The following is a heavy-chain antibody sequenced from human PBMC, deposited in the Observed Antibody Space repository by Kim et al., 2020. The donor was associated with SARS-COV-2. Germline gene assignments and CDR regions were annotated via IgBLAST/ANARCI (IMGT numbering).Heavy chain of an antibody. D-gene: IGHD4-4*01. J-gene: IGHJ4*02. Sequence: SHKSRVTISGDTSKNQFSLKLSAVTAADTAVYYCARHIIPGVTTSFYFDYWGQGTLVTVSS. CDR3: ARHIIPGVTTSFYFDY. V-gene: IGHV4-39*01.